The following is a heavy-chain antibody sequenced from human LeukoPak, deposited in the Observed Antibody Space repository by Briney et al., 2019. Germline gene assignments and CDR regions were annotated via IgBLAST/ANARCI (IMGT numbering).Heavy chain of an antibody. CDR3: ARGSNYDILTGKGYFDY. CDR2: IYHSGST. CDR1: GGSISSGGYS. Sequence: SQTLSLTCAVSGGSISSGGYSGIWTPQPPGKGLEGIGYIYHSGSTYYNPPLKSRVTISVNRSKNQFSLKLSSVTAADTAVYYCARGSNYDILTGKGYFDYWGEGAQVTVSP. V-gene: IGHV4-30-2*01. J-gene: IGHJ4*02. D-gene: IGHD3-9*01.